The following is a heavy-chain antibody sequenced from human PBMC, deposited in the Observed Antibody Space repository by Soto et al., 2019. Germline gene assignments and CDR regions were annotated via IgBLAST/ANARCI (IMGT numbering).Heavy chain of an antibody. V-gene: IGHV3-48*03. J-gene: IGHJ6*02. CDR1: GFTFSSYE. CDR3: ARDQLAPDYGDFPYYYYGMDV. Sequence: GGSLRLSCAASGFTFSSYEMNWVRQAPGKGLEWVSYISSSGSTIYYADSVKGRFTISRDNAKDSLYLQMNSLRAEDTAVYYCARDQLAPDYGDFPYYYYGMDVWGQGTTVTVSS. CDR2: ISSSGSTI. D-gene: IGHD4-17*01.